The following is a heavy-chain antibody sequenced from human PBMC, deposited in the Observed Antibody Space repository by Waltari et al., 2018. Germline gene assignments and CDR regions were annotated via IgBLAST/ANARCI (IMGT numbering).Heavy chain of an antibody. J-gene: IGHJ4*02. D-gene: IGHD5-12*01. Sequence: QVQLQESGPGLVKPSETLSLTCTVSGGSISSYYCSWIRQPPGKGLEWIGYIYYSGSTNYNPALKSRVTISVDTSKNQFSLKLSSVTAADTAVYYCARERVSGYDLSEWAYWGQGTLVTVSS. CDR2: IYYSGST. CDR1: GGSISSYY. V-gene: IGHV4-59*01. CDR3: ARERVSGYDLSEWAY.